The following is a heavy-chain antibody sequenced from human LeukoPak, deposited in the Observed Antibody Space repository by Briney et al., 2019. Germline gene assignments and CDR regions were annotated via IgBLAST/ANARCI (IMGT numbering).Heavy chain of an antibody. D-gene: IGHD4-11*01. CDR1: GGSFSGYY. CDR2: INHSVST. V-gene: IGHV4-34*01. J-gene: IGHJ6*02. Sequence: SQTLSLTCAVYGGSFSGYYWSWIRQPPGKRLECIGEINHSVSTNYNPSLKSRFTISVDTSKNQFSLQLSSVTAADTAVYYCARVFYSNGPSGSYYYYGMDVWGQGTTVTVSS. CDR3: ARVFYSNGPSGSYYYYGMDV.